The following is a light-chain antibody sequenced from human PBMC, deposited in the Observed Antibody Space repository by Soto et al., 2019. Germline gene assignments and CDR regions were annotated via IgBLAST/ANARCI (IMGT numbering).Light chain of an antibody. CDR1: NIGSKS. CDR3: QVWDSSSDPHWV. Sequence: SYELTQPPSVSVAPGQTATITCGGNNIGSKSVHWYQQKPGQAPVLVVYDDSDRPSGIPERFSGSNSGNTATLTISRVEAGDEADYYCQVWDSSSDPHWVFGGGTKVTVL. V-gene: IGLV3-21*02. CDR2: DDS. J-gene: IGLJ3*02.